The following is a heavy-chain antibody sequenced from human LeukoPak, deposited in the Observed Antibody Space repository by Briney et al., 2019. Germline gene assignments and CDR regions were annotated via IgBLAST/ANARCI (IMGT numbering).Heavy chain of an antibody. V-gene: IGHV1-69*05. J-gene: IGHJ4*02. CDR1: GGTFSSYA. D-gene: IGHD1-26*01. CDR3: ATRPVGVGADIDY. Sequence: SVKVSCKASGGTFSSYAISWVRQAPGQGLEWMGRIIPIFGTANYAQKFQGRVTITTDESTSSAYMELSSLRSEDTAVYYCATRPVGVGADIDYWGQGTLVTVSS. CDR2: IIPIFGTA.